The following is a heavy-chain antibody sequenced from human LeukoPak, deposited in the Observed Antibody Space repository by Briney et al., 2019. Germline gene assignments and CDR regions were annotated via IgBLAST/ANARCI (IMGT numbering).Heavy chain of an antibody. CDR3: ARDIAVSQFDY. CDR2: ISGYNGQT. Sequence: ASVKVSCKASGYTFTSHGISWVRQAPGQGLKWMGWISGYNGQTEYSEKLQGRVTMTTDTSTSTAYMELRSLTFDDTAVYYCARDIAVSQFDYWGQGALVTVSP. V-gene: IGHV1-18*01. D-gene: IGHD1-14*01. CDR1: GYTFTSHG. J-gene: IGHJ4*02.